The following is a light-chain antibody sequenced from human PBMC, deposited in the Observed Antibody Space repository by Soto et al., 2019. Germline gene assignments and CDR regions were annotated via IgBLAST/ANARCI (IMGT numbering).Light chain of an antibody. CDR2: EVN. CDR1: SSDVGGYNY. Sequence: QSVLTQPPSASGSPGQSVTISCTGTSSDVGGYNYVSWFQHHPGKAPKLLIHEVNKRPPGVPDRFSGSKSGNTASLTVSGLQAEDEADYYCSSYGGNTLFVFGTGTKVTVL. V-gene: IGLV2-8*01. CDR3: SSYGGNTLFV. J-gene: IGLJ1*01.